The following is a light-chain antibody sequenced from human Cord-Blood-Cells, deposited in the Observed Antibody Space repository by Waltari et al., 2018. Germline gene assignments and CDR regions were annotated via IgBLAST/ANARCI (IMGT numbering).Light chain of an antibody. CDR1: SPNIGACYD. CDR3: QSYDSSLSGVV. CDR2: GNS. Sequence: QSVLPQPSSVSGAPGQRDTISCTGSSPNIGACYDVHWYQQLPGTAPKLLIYGNSNRPSGVPDLFSGSKSGTSASLAITGLQAEDEADYYCQSYDSSLSGVVFGGGTKLTVL. J-gene: IGLJ2*01. V-gene: IGLV1-40*01.